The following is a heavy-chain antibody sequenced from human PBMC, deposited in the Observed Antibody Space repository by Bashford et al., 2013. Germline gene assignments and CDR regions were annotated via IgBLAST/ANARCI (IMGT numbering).Heavy chain of an antibody. CDR3: AREVSGADWRARRDIV. Sequence: SSETLSLTCTVSGGSIISYFWSWIRQPPEKGLEYIGYIYYDGSTNYNPSLKSRVAMSLDASNNQLSLRLTSVTAADTAVYYCAREVSGADWRARRDIVGAKGATGHRLL. D-gene: IGHD2-21*01. CDR1: GGSIISYF. V-gene: IGHV4-59*12. CDR2: IYYDGST. J-gene: IGHJ6*04.